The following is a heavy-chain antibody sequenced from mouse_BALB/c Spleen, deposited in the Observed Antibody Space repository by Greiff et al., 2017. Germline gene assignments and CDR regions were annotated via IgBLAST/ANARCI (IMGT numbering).Heavy chain of an antibody. Sequence: VQLKQSGAELVKPGASVKLSCTASGFNIKDTYMHWVKQRPEQGLEWIGRIDPANGNTKYDPKFQGKATITADTSSNTAYLQLSSLTSEDTAVYYCASRYDGYFYAMDYWGQGTSVTVSS. CDR1: GFNIKDTY. D-gene: IGHD2-3*01. J-gene: IGHJ4*01. CDR3: ASRYDGYFYAMDY. CDR2: IDPANGNT. V-gene: IGHV14-3*02.